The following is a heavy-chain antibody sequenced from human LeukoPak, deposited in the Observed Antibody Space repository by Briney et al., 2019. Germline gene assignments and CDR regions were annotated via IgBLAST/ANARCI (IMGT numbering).Heavy chain of an antibody. CDR1: GFTSSFYA. D-gene: IGHD2-21*02. V-gene: IGHV3-30*18. J-gene: IGHJ5*01. CDR2: ISYDGSNK. CDR3: VKGDVVVTSISDS. Sequence: QAGGSLRLSCAASGFTSSFYATHWVRQSPGKGLEWVAVISYDGSNKFHADSVKGRFTISRDNSKNTLYLQMNSLRPEDTAVYYCVKGDVVVTSISDSWGQGTLVTVSS.